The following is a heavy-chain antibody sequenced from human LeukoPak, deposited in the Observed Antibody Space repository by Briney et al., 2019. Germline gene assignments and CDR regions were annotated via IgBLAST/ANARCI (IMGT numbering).Heavy chain of an antibody. CDR2: ISSSSSTI. CDR3: ARTSGSYYLYYYYYMDV. Sequence: GGSLRLSCAASGFTFSSYSMNWVRQAPGKGLEWVSYISSSSSTIYYADSVKGRFTISRDNAKNSLYLQMNSLRAEDTAVYYCARTSGSYYLYYYYYMDVWGKGTTVTVSS. CDR1: GFTFSSYS. D-gene: IGHD1-26*01. V-gene: IGHV3-48*01. J-gene: IGHJ6*03.